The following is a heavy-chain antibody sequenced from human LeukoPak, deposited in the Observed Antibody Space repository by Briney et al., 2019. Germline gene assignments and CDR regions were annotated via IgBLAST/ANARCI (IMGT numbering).Heavy chain of an antibody. CDR3: AKPPPPRNVLRFLEWLAPLDY. J-gene: IGHJ4*02. CDR2: ISWNSGSI. Sequence: GRSLRLSCAASGFTFDDHAMHWVRQAPGKGLEWVSGISWNSGSIGYADSVKGRFTISRDNSKNTLYLQMNSLRAEDTAVYYCAKPPPPRNVLRFLEWLAPLDYWGQGTLVTVSS. CDR1: GFTFDDHA. D-gene: IGHD3-3*01. V-gene: IGHV3-9*01.